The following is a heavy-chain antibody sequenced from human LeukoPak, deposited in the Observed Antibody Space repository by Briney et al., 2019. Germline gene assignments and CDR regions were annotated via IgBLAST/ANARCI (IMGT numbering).Heavy chain of an antibody. CDR3: AKDTVTTGTDH. Sequence: GGSLRLSCAASGFTFSSYSMNWVRQAPGKGLEWVSSIISSSNYIYYVDSVKGRFTISRDNAKNSLYLQMNSLRAEDTAVYYCAKDTVTTGTDHWGQGTLVTVSS. V-gene: IGHV3-21*04. J-gene: IGHJ4*02. CDR1: GFTFSSYS. D-gene: IGHD4-17*01. CDR2: IISSSNYI.